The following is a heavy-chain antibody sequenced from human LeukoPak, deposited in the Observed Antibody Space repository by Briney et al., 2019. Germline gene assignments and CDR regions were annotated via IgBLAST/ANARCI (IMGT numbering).Heavy chain of an antibody. Sequence: GGSLRLSCAASGFTFSSYSMNWVRQAPGKGLEWISSISSSSSYIYYADSVKGRFTISRDNAKNSLYLQMNSLRAEDTAVYYCARDNDLLRYFDWPLDYWGQGTLVTVSS. CDR2: ISSSSSYI. V-gene: IGHV3-21*01. CDR1: GFTFSSYS. J-gene: IGHJ4*02. D-gene: IGHD3-9*01. CDR3: ARDNDLLRYFDWPLDY.